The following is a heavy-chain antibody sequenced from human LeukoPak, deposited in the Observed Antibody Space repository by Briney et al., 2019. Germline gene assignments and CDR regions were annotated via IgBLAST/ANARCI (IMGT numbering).Heavy chain of an antibody. J-gene: IGHJ4*02. Sequence: ASVKVSCKASGYTFTGHYIHLVRQAPGQGLEWMGWINPNSGGTNYAQKFQGRVTMTRDTSISTAYMELSRLRSDYTAVYYCARDWVFDYWGQGTLVTVSS. V-gene: IGHV1-2*02. CDR1: GYTFTGHY. CDR3: ARDWVFDY. D-gene: IGHD3-16*01. CDR2: INPNSGGT.